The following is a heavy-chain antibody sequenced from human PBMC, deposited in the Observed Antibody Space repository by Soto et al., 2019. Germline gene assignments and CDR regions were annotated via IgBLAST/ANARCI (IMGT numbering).Heavy chain of an antibody. V-gene: IGHV3-74*01. J-gene: IGHJ4*02. CDR2: INSDGSST. Sequence: EVQLLESGGGLVQPGGSLRLSCAASGFTFSSYCMNWVRQAPGKGLVWVSRINSDGSSTSYADSVKGRFTISRDNAKNTTYLQMNSLRAEDTAVYYCVRTSLVVAAATREDYWGQGTLVPFSS. CDR1: GFTFSSYC. CDR3: VRTSLVVAAATREDY. D-gene: IGHD2-15*01.